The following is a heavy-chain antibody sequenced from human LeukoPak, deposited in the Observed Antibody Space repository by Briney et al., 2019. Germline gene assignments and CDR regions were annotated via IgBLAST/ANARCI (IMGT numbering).Heavy chain of an antibody. J-gene: IGHJ5*02. V-gene: IGHV4-39*07. CDR3: AREPRDQLLNPWFDP. Sequence: PSETLSLTCTVSGGSISSSSYYWGWIRQPPGKGLEWIGSIYYGGSTYYNPSLKSRVTISVDTSKNQFSLKLSSVTAADTAVYYCAREPRDQLLNPWFDPWGQGTLVTVSS. CDR1: GGSISSSSYY. CDR2: IYYGGST. D-gene: IGHD2-2*02.